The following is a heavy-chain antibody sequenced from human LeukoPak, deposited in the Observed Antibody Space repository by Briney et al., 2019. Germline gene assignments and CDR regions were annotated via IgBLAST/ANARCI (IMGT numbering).Heavy chain of an antibody. J-gene: IGHJ4*02. D-gene: IGHD2-2*01. CDR3: ARVGDCSSTSCLSWFDY. Sequence: PSQTLSLTCAVYGGSFSGYYWGWVRQPPGKGLEWLGVIKHSGSTNYNPSLKSRVTISVDTSKNQFSLKLCTVTAADTAVYYCARVGDCSSTSCLSWFDYWGQGTLVTVSS. V-gene: IGHV4-34*01. CDR1: GGSFSGYY. CDR2: IKHSGST.